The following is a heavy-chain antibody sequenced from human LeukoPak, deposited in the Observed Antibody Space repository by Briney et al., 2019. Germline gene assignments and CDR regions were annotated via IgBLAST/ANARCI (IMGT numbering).Heavy chain of an antibody. V-gene: IGHV4-39*07. J-gene: IGHJ6*03. CDR2: IYYSGST. Sequence: SETLSLTCTVSGGSISSSSYYWGCIRQPPGKGLEWIGSIYYSGSTNYNPSLKSRVTMSVDTSKNQFSLKLSSVTAADTAVYYCARDGPHRYDSSGYYFRNSGLNYYYYMDVWGKGTTVTISS. D-gene: IGHD3-22*01. CDR1: GGSISSSSYY. CDR3: ARDGPHRYDSSGYYFRNSGLNYYYYMDV.